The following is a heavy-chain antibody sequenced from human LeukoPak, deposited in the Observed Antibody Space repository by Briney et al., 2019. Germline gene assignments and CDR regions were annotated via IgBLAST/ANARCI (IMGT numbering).Heavy chain of an antibody. CDR1: GFTFSSYA. V-gene: IGHV3-30*04. J-gene: IGHJ6*02. CDR3: ARVTTGAASYYYGMDV. D-gene: IGHD7-27*01. CDR2: ISYDGSNE. Sequence: GGSLRLSCAASGFTFSSYAMHWVRQAPGKGLEWAAVISYDGSNEYYADSVKGRFTISRDNSKNTLYLQMNSLRVEDMAVYYCARVTTGAASYYYGMDVWGQGTTVTVSS.